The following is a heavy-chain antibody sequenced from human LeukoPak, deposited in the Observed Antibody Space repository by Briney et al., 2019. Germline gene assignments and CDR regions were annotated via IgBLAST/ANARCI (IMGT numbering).Heavy chain of an antibody. CDR3: AREHYNLLTGRGGYFDY. CDR1: GFTVRSNY. Sequence: PGGSLRLSCAVSGFTVRSNYMNWVRQATGKGLEWVSVIYSDGTTYYADSVKGRFTISRDNSKNTLYLQMNSLRAEDTAVYYCAREHYNLLTGRGGYFDYWGQGTLVTVSS. V-gene: IGHV3-53*01. CDR2: IYSDGTT. J-gene: IGHJ4*02. D-gene: IGHD3-9*01.